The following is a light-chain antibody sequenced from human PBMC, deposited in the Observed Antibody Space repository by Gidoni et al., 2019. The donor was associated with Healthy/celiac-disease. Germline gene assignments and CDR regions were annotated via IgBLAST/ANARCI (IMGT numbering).Light chain of an antibody. CDR1: KLGDKY. CDR3: QAWDSSTYYV. V-gene: IGLV3-1*01. J-gene: IGLJ1*01. Sequence: SYELTQPPSASVSPGQTASITCSGDKLGDKYACWYQQKPGPSPVLVIYQDSKRPSGIPERFSGSNSGNTATLTISGTQAMDEADYYCQAWDSSTYYVFGTGTKVTVL. CDR2: QDS.